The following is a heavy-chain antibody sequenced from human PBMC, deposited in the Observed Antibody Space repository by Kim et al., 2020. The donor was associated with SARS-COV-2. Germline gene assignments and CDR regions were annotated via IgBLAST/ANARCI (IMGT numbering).Heavy chain of an antibody. J-gene: IGHJ2*01. V-gene: IGHV3-23*01. D-gene: IGHD3-22*01. CDR2: ISGSGGST. CDR3: AKGKGRYYDSSGRRYWYFDL. CDR1: GFTFSSYA. Sequence: GGSLRLSCAASGFTFSSYAMSWVRQAPGKGLEWVSAISGSGGSTYYADSVKGRFTISRDNSKNTLYLQMNSLRAEDTAVYYCAKGKGRYYDSSGRRYWYFDLWGRGTLVTVSS.